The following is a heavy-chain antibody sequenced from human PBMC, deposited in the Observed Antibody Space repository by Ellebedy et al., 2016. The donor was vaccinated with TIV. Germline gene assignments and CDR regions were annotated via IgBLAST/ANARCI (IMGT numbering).Heavy chain of an antibody. J-gene: IGHJ4*02. CDR3: ARDILRLVFAY. Sequence: AASVKVSCQASGYTFTSYGISWVRQAPGQGLEWMGWISAYNGNTNYAQKLQGRVTMTTDTSTSTAYMELRGLRTDDTAVYYCARDILRLVFAYWGQGTLVTVSS. V-gene: IGHV1-18*04. D-gene: IGHD3-9*01. CDR1: GYTFTSYG. CDR2: ISAYNGNT.